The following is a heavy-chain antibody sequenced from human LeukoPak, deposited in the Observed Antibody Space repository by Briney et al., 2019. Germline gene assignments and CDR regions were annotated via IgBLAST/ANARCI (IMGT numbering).Heavy chain of an antibody. CDR2: ISSSSSYI. CDR1: GFTFGDYV. J-gene: IGHJ6*03. CDR3: ARELYYMDV. Sequence: GGSLRLSCTTSGFTFGDYVMSWVRQAPGKGLEWVSSISSSSSYIYYADSVKGRFTISRDNAKNSLYLQMNSLRAEDTAVYYCARELYYMDVWGKGTTVTVSS. V-gene: IGHV3-21*01.